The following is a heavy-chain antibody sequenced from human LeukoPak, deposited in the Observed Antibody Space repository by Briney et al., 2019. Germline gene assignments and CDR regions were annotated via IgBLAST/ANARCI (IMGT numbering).Heavy chain of an antibody. J-gene: IGHJ4*02. CDR3: AKNAITTVREPDCFDY. Sequence: GGSLRLSCAASGFTFSSYGMHWVRQAPGKGLEWVAFIRYDGSNKYYADSVKGRFTISRDNSKKTLYLEMNSLRAEDTAVYYCAKNAITTVREPDCFDYWGQGTLVTVSS. CDR2: IRYDGSNK. CDR1: GFTFSSYG. V-gene: IGHV3-30*02. D-gene: IGHD3-10*01.